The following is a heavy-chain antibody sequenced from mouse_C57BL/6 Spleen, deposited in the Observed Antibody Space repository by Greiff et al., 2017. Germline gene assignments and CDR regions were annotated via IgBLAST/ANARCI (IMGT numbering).Heavy chain of an antibody. D-gene: IGHD1-1*01. Sequence: EVKLMESGPGLVKPSQSLSLTCSVTGYSITSGYYWNWIRQFPGNKLEWMGYISYDGSNNYNPPLKNRISITRDTSKNQFFLKLNSVTTEDTATYYCASPPYYYGSSPWYFDVWGTGTTVTVSS. CDR2: ISYDGSN. J-gene: IGHJ1*03. V-gene: IGHV3-6*01. CDR1: GYSITSGYY. CDR3: ASPPYYYGSSPWYFDV.